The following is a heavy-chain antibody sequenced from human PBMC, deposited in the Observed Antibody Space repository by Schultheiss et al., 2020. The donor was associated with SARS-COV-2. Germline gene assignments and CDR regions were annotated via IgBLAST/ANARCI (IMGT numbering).Heavy chain of an antibody. Sequence: SVKVSCKASGYTFTSYGISWVRQAPGQGLEWMGWISAYNGNTNYAQKLQGRVTMTTDTSTSTAYMELRSLRSDDTAVYYCAREAPGYCSSTSCYYYYMDVWGKGTTVTVSS. D-gene: IGHD2-2*01. V-gene: IGHV1-18*01. CDR2: ISAYNGNT. J-gene: IGHJ6*03. CDR3: AREAPGYCSSTSCYYYYMDV. CDR1: GYTFTSYG.